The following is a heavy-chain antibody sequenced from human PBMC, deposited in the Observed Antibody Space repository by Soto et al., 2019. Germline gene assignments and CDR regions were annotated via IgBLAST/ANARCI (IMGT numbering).Heavy chain of an antibody. CDR2: IWYDGSIK. CDR1: GFTFHTYG. V-gene: IGHV3-33*01. Sequence: GGSLRLSCAASGFTFHTYGMHWVRQIPGKGLQWVAIIWYDGSIKYYADSVRGRFTISRDNSKNTLYLQTNSLRDEDTAVYYCARIDCTGDNCNPYYHYGMDVWGQGTTVTVSS. CDR3: ARIDCTGDNCNPYYHYGMDV. J-gene: IGHJ6*02. D-gene: IGHD2-8*02.